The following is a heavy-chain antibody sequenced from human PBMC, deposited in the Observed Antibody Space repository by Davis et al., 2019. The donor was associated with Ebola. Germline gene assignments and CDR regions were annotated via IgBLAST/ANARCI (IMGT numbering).Heavy chain of an antibody. Sequence: MPSETLSLTCAVYGGSFSGYYWTWIRQPPGKGLEWIGEINYSGSTTYNPSLKSRVTISVDTSKNQFSLKLSSVTAADTAVYYFARGGGFGGYGMDVWGQGTTVTVSS. CDR3: ARGGGFGGYGMDV. V-gene: IGHV4-34*01. CDR1: GGSFSGYY. J-gene: IGHJ6*02. D-gene: IGHD3-10*01. CDR2: INYSGST.